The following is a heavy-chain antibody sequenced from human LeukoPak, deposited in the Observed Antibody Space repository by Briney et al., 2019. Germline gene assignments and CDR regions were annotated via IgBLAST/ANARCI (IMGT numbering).Heavy chain of an antibody. J-gene: IGHJ4*02. V-gene: IGHV1-18*01. CDR3: TRAHGFDSSGYSEAYFDD. D-gene: IGHD3-22*01. CDR2: ISAYNGNT. Sequence: ASVKVSCKASGYTFDRYGIGWVRQAPGQRLEWMGWISAYNGNTNYAQKLQGRVTLTTDTSTTTAYMESRSLRSDDTAVYYCTRAHGFDSSGYSEAYFDDWGQGTLVTVSS. CDR1: GYTFDRYG.